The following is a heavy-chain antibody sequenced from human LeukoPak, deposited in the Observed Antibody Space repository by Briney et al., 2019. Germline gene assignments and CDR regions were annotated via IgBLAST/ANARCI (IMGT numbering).Heavy chain of an antibody. V-gene: IGHV1-2*02. Sequence: ASVRVSCKASGYIFTGYYMHWVRQAPGQGLEWMGWINPNSGGTNYAQKFQGRVTMTRDTSISTAYMELSRLRSDDTAVYYCAREGSYDILTGYYTNWGQGTLVTVSS. CDR3: AREGSYDILTGYYTN. J-gene: IGHJ4*02. CDR2: INPNSGGT. CDR1: GYIFTGYY. D-gene: IGHD3-9*01.